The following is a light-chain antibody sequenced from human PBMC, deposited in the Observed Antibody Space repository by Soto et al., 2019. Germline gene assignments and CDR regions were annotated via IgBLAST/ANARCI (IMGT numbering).Light chain of an antibody. Sequence: QSVLTQPPSVSGAPGQRVTISCTGSSSNIGAGYDVHWYQQLPGTAPKLLIYGNSNRSSGVPDRFSGSKSVTSASQAITGLQAEDEADYYCQSYGSSLSGVVFGGGAKLTVL. V-gene: IGLV1-40*01. CDR2: GNS. CDR1: SSNIGAGYD. J-gene: IGLJ2*01. CDR3: QSYGSSLSGVV.